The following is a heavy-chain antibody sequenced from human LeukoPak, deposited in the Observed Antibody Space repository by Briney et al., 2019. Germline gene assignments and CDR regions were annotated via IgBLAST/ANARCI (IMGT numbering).Heavy chain of an antibody. J-gene: IGHJ6*02. V-gene: IGHV1-2*02. CDR2: INPNSGGT. D-gene: IGHD4-17*01. CDR3: ARAGATVTTAGHYGMDV. Sequence: ASVKVSCKASGYTFTGYYMHWVRQAPGQGLEWMGWINPNSGGTNYAQKSQGRVTMTRDTSISTAYMELSRLRSDDTAVYYCARAGATVTTAGHYGMDVWGQGTTVTVSS. CDR1: GYTFTGYY.